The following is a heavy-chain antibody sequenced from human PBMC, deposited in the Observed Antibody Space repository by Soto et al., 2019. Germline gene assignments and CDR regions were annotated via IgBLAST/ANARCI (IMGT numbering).Heavy chain of an antibody. V-gene: IGHV3-30*03. D-gene: IGHD6-13*01. J-gene: IGHJ4*02. CDR3: ATHSSSWYCGDY. CDR2: ISYDGSNK. CDR1: GFTFSSYG. Sequence: RLSCAASGFTFSSYGMHWVRQAPGKGLEWVAVISYDGSNKYYADSVKGRFTISRDNFKNTLYLQMNSLRAEDTAVYYCATHSSSWYCGDYWGQGTLVTVSS.